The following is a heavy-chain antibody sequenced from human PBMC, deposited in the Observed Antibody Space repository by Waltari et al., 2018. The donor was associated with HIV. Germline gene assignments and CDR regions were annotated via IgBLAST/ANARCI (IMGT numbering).Heavy chain of an antibody. Sequence: QVQLVQSGAEVKKPGASLKVPCKPSGYSFTRTGISWGRQAPGQGLEWIGWISVYNDKTKYAQKIQDRLNMTTDSPTSTAYMELRSLRSDDTAVYYCARAPMTTVTSRGFDIWGQGTMVIVSS. V-gene: IGHV1-18*01. CDR3: ARAPMTTVTSRGFDI. CDR1: GYSFTRTG. J-gene: IGHJ3*02. CDR2: ISVYNDKT. D-gene: IGHD4-17*01.